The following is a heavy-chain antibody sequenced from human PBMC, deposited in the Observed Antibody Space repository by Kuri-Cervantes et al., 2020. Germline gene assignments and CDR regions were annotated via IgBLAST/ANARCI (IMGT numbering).Heavy chain of an antibody. J-gene: IGHJ4*02. D-gene: IGHD6-19*01. CDR1: GGSFSDYF. CDR3: ARDTTSGSVAGHFNY. Sequence: SQTLSLTCAVYGGSFSDYFWIWIRQSPGKGLEWIGEIDHTGITNYNPSLESRVTISVDKSKNQFSLKLSSVTAADTAVYYCARDTTSGSVAGHFNYWGQGTLVTVSS. CDR2: IDHTGIT. V-gene: IGHV4-34*01.